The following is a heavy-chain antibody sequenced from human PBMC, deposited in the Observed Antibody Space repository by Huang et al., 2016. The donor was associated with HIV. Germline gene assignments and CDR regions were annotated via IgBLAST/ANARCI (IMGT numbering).Heavy chain of an antibody. V-gene: IGHV1-69*19. CDR1: GDMFGSYG. CDR3: AGARDLDMYTTSFIDS. Sequence: QVQLVQSGSEVKKPGSTVKLSCKDSGDMFGSYGFTWVRQAPGRGREWMRQITPSFGKVKSGQRFRDRGIITADVSTSTVYLEIRGLSSGHTSFDYCAGARDLDMYTTSFIDSWGQGTLVTVSS. J-gene: IGHJ4*02. D-gene: IGHD2-8*01. CDR2: ITPSFGKV.